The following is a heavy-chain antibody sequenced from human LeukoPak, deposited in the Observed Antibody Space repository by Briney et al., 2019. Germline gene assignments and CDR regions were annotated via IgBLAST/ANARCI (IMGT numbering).Heavy chain of an antibody. CDR3: ARGAVPADAIQSIDY. J-gene: IGHJ4*02. CDR1: GYTFTGYY. V-gene: IGHV1-2*02. CDR2: INPNSGGT. Sequence: ASVKVSCKASGYTFTGYYIHWVRQAPGQGLEWMGWINPNSGGTNYAQKFQGRVTMTRDTSISTAYMELSRLRSDDTAVYYCARGAVPADAIQSIDYWGQGTLVTVSS. D-gene: IGHD2-2*01.